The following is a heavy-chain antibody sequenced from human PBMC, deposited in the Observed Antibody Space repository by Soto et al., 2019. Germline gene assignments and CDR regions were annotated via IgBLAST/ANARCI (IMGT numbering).Heavy chain of an antibody. Sequence: EVQLVESGGGLVQPGGSLRLSCAASGFTFGSYWMSWVRQVPGKGLEWLGTIKRDSTEKKYVASVKGRFTMSRDNAQNSLYLQMHSLRAEGTAVYYCARASGYGSGGSVNHYLDYWGHGTLVTVSS. CDR3: ARASGYGSGGSVNHYLDY. D-gene: IGHD3-10*01. CDR2: IKRDSTEK. J-gene: IGHJ4*01. V-gene: IGHV3-7*01. CDR1: GFTFGSYW.